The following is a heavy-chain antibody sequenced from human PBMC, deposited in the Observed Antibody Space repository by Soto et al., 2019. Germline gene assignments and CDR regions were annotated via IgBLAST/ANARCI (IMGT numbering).Heavy chain of an antibody. CDR3: ASGRYDASGYFDY. J-gene: IGHJ4*02. D-gene: IGHD3-22*01. CDR1: GGTFSSYA. CDR2: ITPFNGNT. Sequence: SVKVSCKASGGTFSSYAISWVRQAPGQALEWMGWITPFNGNTKYAQKFQDRVTFTGDTSLNTAYMELSSLRSDDTAMFYCASGRYDASGYFDYWGQGTQVTVSS. V-gene: IGHV1-45*02.